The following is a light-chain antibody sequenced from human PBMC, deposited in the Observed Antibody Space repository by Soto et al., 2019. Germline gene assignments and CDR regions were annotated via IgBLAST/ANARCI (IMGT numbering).Light chain of an antibody. Sequence: DIQVTQSPSTLSASVGDRATITCRASESIKGWLAWYQQKPGKAPKLLIYDASSLKGGVPSRFSGSGSGTEFTLTISSLQPDDFATYYCQQYNNGWTFGQGTKVDIK. J-gene: IGKJ1*01. CDR1: ESIKGW. V-gene: IGKV1-5*01. CDR2: DAS. CDR3: QQYNNGWT.